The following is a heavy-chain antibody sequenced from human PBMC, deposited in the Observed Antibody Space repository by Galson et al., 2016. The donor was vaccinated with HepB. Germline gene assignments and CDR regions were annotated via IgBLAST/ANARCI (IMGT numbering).Heavy chain of an antibody. CDR2: IDDSGDHI. CDR1: GLMYTHYA. J-gene: IGHJ3*01. V-gene: IGHV3-23*01. Sequence: SLRLSCAVSGLMYTHYAMNWVRQAPGKGLEWVSIIDDSGDHIYYAESVKGRFTISRDKATSTLYLQMNSLRAEDTALYYCARDRSYRALDLWGQGTTVTVSS. D-gene: IGHD1-26*01. CDR3: ARDRSYRALDL.